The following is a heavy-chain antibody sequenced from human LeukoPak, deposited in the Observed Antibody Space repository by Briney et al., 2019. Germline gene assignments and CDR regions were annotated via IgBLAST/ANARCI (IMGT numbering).Heavy chain of an antibody. CDR2: MNPNTGNT. J-gene: IGHJ4*02. V-gene: IGHV1-8*01. D-gene: IGHD6-19*01. Sequence: GASVKVSCKASGYTFISYDLNWVRQVTGQGLEWMGWMNPNTGNTGYAQKFQGRVTITRNTSISTAFMELSSLRSEDTAVYYCAKDHLPGIVVAGRDYWGQGTLVTVSS. CDR1: GYTFISYD. CDR3: AKDHLPGIVVAGRDY.